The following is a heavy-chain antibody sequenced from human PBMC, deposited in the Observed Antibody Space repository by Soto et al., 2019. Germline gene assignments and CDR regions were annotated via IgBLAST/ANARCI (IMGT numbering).Heavy chain of an antibody. CDR1: GGTFSSYA. CDR3: ARVAYCGGDCTRGDDY. D-gene: IGHD2-21*02. J-gene: IGHJ4*02. CDR2: IIPIFGTA. V-gene: IGHV1-69*12. Sequence: QVQLVQSGAEVKKPGSSVKVSCKASGGTFSSYAISWVRQAPGRGLEWMGGIIPIFGTANYAQKFQGRVTITADESTSTANMELSSLRSEDTAVYYCARVAYCGGDCTRGDDYWGQGTLVTVSS.